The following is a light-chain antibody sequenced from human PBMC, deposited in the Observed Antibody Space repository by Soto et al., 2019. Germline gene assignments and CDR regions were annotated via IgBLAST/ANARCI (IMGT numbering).Light chain of an antibody. CDR1: SGSVSTTYY. CDR3: VLYMGSGISV. V-gene: IGLV8-61*01. Sequence: QAVVTQEPSFSVSPGGTVTLTCGLRSGSVSTTYYPSWYQQTPGQAPRTLVYSTNTRSSGVPDRFAGSILGNKAVLTITGAEADDEGDYYCVLYMGSGISVFGGGTKLTVL. J-gene: IGLJ2*01. CDR2: STN.